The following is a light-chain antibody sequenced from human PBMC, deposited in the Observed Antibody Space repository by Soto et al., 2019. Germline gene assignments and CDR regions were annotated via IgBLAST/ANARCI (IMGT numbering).Light chain of an antibody. V-gene: IGLV2-14*01. Sequence: QSALTQPASVTGSPGQSITISCTGTSSDVGGYNFVSWYQQYPGKAPKFVIYEVSKRPSGVSNRFSGSKSGNTASLTISGLQAEDEADYYCSSYSKNSPYVFGTGTQLTVL. CDR1: SSDVGGYNF. J-gene: IGLJ1*01. CDR3: SSYSKNSPYV. CDR2: EVS.